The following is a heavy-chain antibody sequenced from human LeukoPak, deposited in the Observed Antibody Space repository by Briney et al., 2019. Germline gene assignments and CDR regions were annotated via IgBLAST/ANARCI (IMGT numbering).Heavy chain of an antibody. V-gene: IGHV4-39*07. CDR3: ARGTVSMYSSSWYPRLNWFDP. CDR1: GGSISSGDYY. D-gene: IGHD6-13*01. Sequence: ASETLSLTCTVSGGSISSGDYYWSWIRQPPGKGLEWIGEINHSGSTNYNPSLKSRVTISVDTSKNQFSLKLSSVTAADTAVYYCARGTVSMYSSSWYPRLNWFDPWGQGTLVTVSS. CDR2: INHSGST. J-gene: IGHJ5*02.